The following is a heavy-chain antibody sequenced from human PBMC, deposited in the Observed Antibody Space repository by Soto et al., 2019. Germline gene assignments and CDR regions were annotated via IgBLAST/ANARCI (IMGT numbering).Heavy chain of an antibody. V-gene: IGHV4-39*01. CDR3: ARRSSSSPGDHRVVYNWFDP. J-gene: IGHJ5*02. CDR2: IYYSGST. Sequence: ASETLSLTCTVSGGSISSSSYYWGWIRQPPGKGLEWIGSIYYSGSTYYNPSLKSRVTISVDTSKNQFSLKLSSVTAADTAVYYCARRSSSSPGDHRVVYNWFDPWGQGTLVTVSS. CDR1: GGSISSSSYY. D-gene: IGHD6-13*01.